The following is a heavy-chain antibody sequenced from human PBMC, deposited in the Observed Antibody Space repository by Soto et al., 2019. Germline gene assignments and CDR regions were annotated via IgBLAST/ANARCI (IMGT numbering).Heavy chain of an antibody. CDR1: GFTFSSNW. CDR2: IRQDGSEK. CDR3: AREIVVARGASYFDY. V-gene: IGHV3-7*04. J-gene: IGHJ4*02. Sequence: LRLSCVGSGFTFSSNWMTWVRQAPGKGLEWVGNIRQDGSEKNYVDSVKGRFTISRDNAKNSLYLQMNSLRAEDTAVYYCAREIVVARGASYFDYWGPGTLVTVSS. D-gene: IGHD2-2*01.